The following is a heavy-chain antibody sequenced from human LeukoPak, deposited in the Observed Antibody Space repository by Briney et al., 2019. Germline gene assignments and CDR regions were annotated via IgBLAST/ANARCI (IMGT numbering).Heavy chain of an antibody. D-gene: IGHD3-3*01. CDR3: ARPYYDFWSGYYHNWFDP. CDR2: IYYSGST. Sequence: SETLSLTCTVSGGSISSSSYYWGWIRQLPGKGLEWIGSIYYSGSTYYNPSLKSRVTISVDTSKNQFSLKLSSVTAADTAVYYCARPYYDFWSGYYHNWFDPWGQGTLVTVSS. CDR1: GGSISSSSYY. V-gene: IGHV4-39*07. J-gene: IGHJ5*02.